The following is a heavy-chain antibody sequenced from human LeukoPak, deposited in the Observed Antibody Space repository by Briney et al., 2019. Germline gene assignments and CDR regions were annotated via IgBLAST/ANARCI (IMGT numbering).Heavy chain of an antibody. D-gene: IGHD2-2*01. Sequence: SETLSLTCTVSGGSISSSGYYWGWVRQPPGKGLEWIGEINHSGSTNYNPSLKSRVTISVDTSKNQFSLKLSSVTAADTAVYYCARHRRYCSSTSCYGGFDPWGQGTLVTVSS. CDR2: INHSGST. V-gene: IGHV4-39*01. CDR1: GGSISSSGYY. CDR3: ARHRRYCSSTSCYGGFDP. J-gene: IGHJ5*02.